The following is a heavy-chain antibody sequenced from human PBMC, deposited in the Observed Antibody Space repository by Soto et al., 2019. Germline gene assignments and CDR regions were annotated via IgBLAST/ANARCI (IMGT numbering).Heavy chain of an antibody. CDR1: GFSFDDYA. CDR3: AKERVRYLED. V-gene: IGHV3-9*01. J-gene: IGHJ4*02. CDR2: ISWNSVSI. Sequence: EVQLVESGGGLVQPGRSLRLSCAASGFSFDDYAMHWVRQAPGKGLEWISGISWNSVSIDYADSVKGRFIVSRDNAKNSLYLQMINLRAEDTALYYCAKERVRYLEDWGQGTLVTVSS. D-gene: IGHD3-9*01.